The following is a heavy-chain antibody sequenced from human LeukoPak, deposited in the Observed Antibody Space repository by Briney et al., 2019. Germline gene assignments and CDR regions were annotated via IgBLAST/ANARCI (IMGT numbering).Heavy chain of an antibody. J-gene: IGHJ4*02. CDR3: AGGDRNGWYFYY. Sequence: ASVKVSCKASGGTFSGYAISWVRQAPGQGLEWMGRIIAIPGIANYAQKFQGRVTITADKSTSTAYMELSSLRAEDTALYLCAGGDRNGWYFYYWGQGTLVTVSS. D-gene: IGHD6-19*01. V-gene: IGHV1-69*04. CDR2: IIAIPGIA. CDR1: GGTFSGYA.